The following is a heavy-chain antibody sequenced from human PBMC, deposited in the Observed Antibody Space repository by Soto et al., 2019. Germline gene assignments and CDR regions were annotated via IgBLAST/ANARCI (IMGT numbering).Heavy chain of an antibody. CDR2: ISSSSSYI. V-gene: IGHV3-21*01. D-gene: IGHD6-19*01. Sequence: GGSLRLSCAASGFTFSSYSMNWVRQAPGKGLEWVSSISSSSSYIYYADSVKGRFTISRDNAKNSLYLQMNSLRAEDTAVYYCARDGGEAVAGVEIYYYYYMDVWGKGTTVTVSS. CDR3: ARDGGEAVAGVEIYYYYYMDV. J-gene: IGHJ6*03. CDR1: GFTFSSYS.